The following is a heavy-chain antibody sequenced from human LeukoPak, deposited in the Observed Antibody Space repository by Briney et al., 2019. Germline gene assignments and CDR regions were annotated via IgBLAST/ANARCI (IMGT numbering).Heavy chain of an antibody. CDR1: GYTFTSYG. J-gene: IGHJ5*02. CDR3: ARGRVGYSYCQLNWFGP. CDR2: ISAYNGNT. D-gene: IGHD5-18*01. Sequence: ASVKVSCKASGYTFTSYGISCVRQATGQGLEWMGWISAYNGNTNYAQKLQGRVTMTTDTSTSTAYMELRSLRSDDTAVYYCARGRVGYSYCQLNWFGPWGQGTLVTVSS. V-gene: IGHV1-18*04.